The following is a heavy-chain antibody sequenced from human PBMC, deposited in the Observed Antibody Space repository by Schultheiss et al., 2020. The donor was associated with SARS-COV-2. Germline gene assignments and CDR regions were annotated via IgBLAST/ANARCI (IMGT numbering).Heavy chain of an antibody. J-gene: IGHJ6*03. CDR1: GFTFSSYS. CDR3: ARAGTAMVYYYYYYMDV. CDR2: ISSSGSTI. D-gene: IGHD5-18*01. V-gene: IGHV3-48*04. Sequence: GGSLRLSCAASGFTFSSYSMNWVRQAPGKGLEWVSYISSSGSTIYYADSVKGRFTISRDNAKNSLYLQMNSLRAEDTAVYYCARAGTAMVYYYYYYMDVWGKGTTVTVSS.